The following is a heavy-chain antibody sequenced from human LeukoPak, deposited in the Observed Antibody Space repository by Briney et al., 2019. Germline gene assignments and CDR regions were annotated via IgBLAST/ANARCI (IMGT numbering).Heavy chain of an antibody. D-gene: IGHD3-16*01. J-gene: IGHJ6*03. CDR3: ARAGGGYYYYMDV. V-gene: IGHV3-74*01. CDR1: GFTFSSYW. CDR2: INSDGSST. Sequence: GGSLRLSCAASGFTFSSYWIHWVRQAPGKGLVLVSRINSDGSSTSYADSVKGRFTISRDNAKNTLYLQMNSLRAEDTAVYYCARAGGGYYYYMDVWGKGTTVTISS.